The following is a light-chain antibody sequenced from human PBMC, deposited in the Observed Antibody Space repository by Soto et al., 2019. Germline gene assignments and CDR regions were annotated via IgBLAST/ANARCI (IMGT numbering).Light chain of an antibody. CDR2: GAS. J-gene: IGKJ1*01. Sequence: EIVLMQSPGTLSLSPGERATLSCRASQSVTSSYLAWYQQKPGQAPRLLIYGASSRATGIPDRFSGSGSGTDFTLTINRLEPEDFAVYYCQQYGSSPRTFGQGTKVEIK. CDR3: QQYGSSPRT. V-gene: IGKV3-20*01. CDR1: QSVTSSY.